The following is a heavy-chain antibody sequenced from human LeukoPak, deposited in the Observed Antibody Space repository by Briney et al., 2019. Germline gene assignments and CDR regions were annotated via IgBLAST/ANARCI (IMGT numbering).Heavy chain of an antibody. CDR1: GGSISSYY. V-gene: IGHV4-59*08. Sequence: PSETLSLTCTVSGGSISSYYWSWVRQPPGKGLEWIGYIYYSGSTNYNPSLKSRVTILVDTSKNQFSLKLSSVTAADTAVYYCARQFRGIPDYWGQGTLVTVSS. CDR2: IYYSGST. J-gene: IGHJ4*02. CDR3: ARQFRGIPDY. D-gene: IGHD3-16*01.